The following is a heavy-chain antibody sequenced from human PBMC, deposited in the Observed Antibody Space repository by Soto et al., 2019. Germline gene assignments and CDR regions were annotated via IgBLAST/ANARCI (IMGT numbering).Heavy chain of an antibody. D-gene: IGHD3-10*01. CDR1: GGSISSYY. J-gene: IGHJ6*02. CDR2: SYYSGST. CDR3: ARGDPLLWFGEKVYYGMDV. Sequence: QVQLQESGPGLVKPSETLSLTCTVSGGSISSYYWGWIRQPPGKGLEWIGYSYYSGSTNYNPSLKSRVTISVDTSKNQFSLKLSSVTAADTAVYYCARGDPLLWFGEKVYYGMDVWGQGTTVTVSS. V-gene: IGHV4-59*01.